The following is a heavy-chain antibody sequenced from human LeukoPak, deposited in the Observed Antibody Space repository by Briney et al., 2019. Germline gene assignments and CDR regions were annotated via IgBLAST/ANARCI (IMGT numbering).Heavy chain of an antibody. Sequence: GESLKISCKGSGYSFTSYWISWVRQMPVKGLEWMGRLDPSDSYTNYSPSFQGHVTISADKSISTAYLQWSSLKASDTAMYYCVPAFAYYYDSSGYYEDYWGQGTLVTVSS. CDR2: LDPSDSYT. D-gene: IGHD3-22*01. J-gene: IGHJ4*02. CDR1: GYSFTSYW. V-gene: IGHV5-10-1*01. CDR3: VPAFAYYYDSSGYYEDY.